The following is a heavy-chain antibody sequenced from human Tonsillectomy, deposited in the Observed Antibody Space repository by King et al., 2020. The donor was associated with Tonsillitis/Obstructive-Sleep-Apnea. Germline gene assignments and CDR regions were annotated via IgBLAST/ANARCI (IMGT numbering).Heavy chain of an antibody. D-gene: IGHD3-9*01. CDR2: ISYQGTYA. Sequence: VQLQESGGGVVQPGRSLRLSCAASGFSFSTSGIHWVRQAPGKRLEWVAVISYQGTYAYYADSVRGLFTISRDNFKNTLHLQMNSLRAEDTAVYFCAKDLGKNQILSFGFDVWGQGAMVAVSS. CDR3: AKDLGKNQILSFGFDV. V-gene: IGHV3-30*18. J-gene: IGHJ3*01. CDR1: GFSFSTSG.